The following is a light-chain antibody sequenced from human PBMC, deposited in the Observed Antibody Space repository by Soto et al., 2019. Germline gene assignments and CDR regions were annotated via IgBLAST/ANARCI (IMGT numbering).Light chain of an antibody. CDR1: QGISSY. CDR3: QQANSFPIT. J-gene: IGKJ5*01. V-gene: IGKV1-8*01. Sequence: AIRMTQSPSSLSACTGDGVTSTFLASQGISSYLAWYQQKPGKAPNLLIYGASNLQSGVPSRFTGSGSGTDFTLTISSLQPEDFATYYCQQANSFPITFGQGTRLEIK. CDR2: GAS.